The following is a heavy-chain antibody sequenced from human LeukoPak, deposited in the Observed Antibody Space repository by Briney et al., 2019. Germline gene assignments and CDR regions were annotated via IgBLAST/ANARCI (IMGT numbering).Heavy chain of an antibody. CDR1: GYTFTSYD. J-gene: IGHJ3*02. CDR2: MNPNSGNT. Sequence: GASVKVSCKASGYTFTSYDINWVRQATGQGLEWMGWMNPNSGNTGYAQKFQGRVTMTRNTSISTAYMELSSLRSGDTAVYYCASVYDSSGYYLGDDAFDIWGQGTMVTVSS. V-gene: IGHV1-8*01. CDR3: ASVYDSSGYYLGDDAFDI. D-gene: IGHD3-22*01.